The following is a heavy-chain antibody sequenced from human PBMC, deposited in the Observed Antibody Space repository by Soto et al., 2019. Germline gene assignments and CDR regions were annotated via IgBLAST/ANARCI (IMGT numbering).Heavy chain of an antibody. CDR2: ISSSSSYI. CDR3: ARDGAVDYYNSSGYPLIYY. CDR1: GFTFSSYS. V-gene: IGHV3-21*01. Sequence: EVQLVESGGGLVNPGGSLRLSCAASGFTFSSYSMNWVRQAPGKGLEWVTSISSSSSYIYYADSVKGRFTISRDNAKNSLYLQMNSLRAEDTAVYYCARDGAVDYYNSSGYPLIYYWCQGTLVTVSS. D-gene: IGHD3-22*01. J-gene: IGHJ4*02.